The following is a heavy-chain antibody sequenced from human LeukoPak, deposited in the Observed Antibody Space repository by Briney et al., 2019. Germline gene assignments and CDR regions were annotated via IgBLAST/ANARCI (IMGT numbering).Heavy chain of an antibody. V-gene: IGHV3-30-3*01. J-gene: IGHJ4*02. CDR1: GFTFSSYS. CDR3: ARVNINNWHSCDY. CDR2: ISYDGSNK. D-gene: IGHD1-1*01. Sequence: PGGSLRLSCVASGFTFSSYSMHWVRQAPGKGLEWVAVISYDGSNKYYADSVKGRFTISRDNSKNTLYLQMSSLRAEDTAVYYCARVNINNWHSCDYWGQGTLVTVSS.